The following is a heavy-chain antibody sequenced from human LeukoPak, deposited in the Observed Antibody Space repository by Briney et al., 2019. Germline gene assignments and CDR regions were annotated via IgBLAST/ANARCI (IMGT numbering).Heavy chain of an antibody. CDR1: GGSFSGYY. Sequence: SETLSLTCAVYGGSFSGYYWSWIRQPPGKGLEWIGEINHSGSTNYNPSLKSRVTISVDTSQNQFSLKLSSVTAADTAVYYCARDLWWTYYYDSSAKKGAFDIWGQGTMVTVSS. CDR3: ARDLWWTYYYDSSAKKGAFDI. V-gene: IGHV4-34*01. J-gene: IGHJ3*02. CDR2: INHSGST. D-gene: IGHD3-22*01.